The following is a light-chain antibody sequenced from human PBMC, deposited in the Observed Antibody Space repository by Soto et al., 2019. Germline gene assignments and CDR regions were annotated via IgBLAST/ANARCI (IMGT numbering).Light chain of an antibody. J-gene: IGKJ2*01. CDR3: QQYGSSSYT. CDR1: QSVSGY. V-gene: IGKV3-11*01. Sequence: EIVLTQSPATLSLSPGERATLSCRASQSVSGYLAWYQQKPGQAPRLLIYDASKRATGIPARFSGSGFGTDFTLTISSLEPEDFAVYYCQQYGSSSYTFGQGTKLEIK. CDR2: DAS.